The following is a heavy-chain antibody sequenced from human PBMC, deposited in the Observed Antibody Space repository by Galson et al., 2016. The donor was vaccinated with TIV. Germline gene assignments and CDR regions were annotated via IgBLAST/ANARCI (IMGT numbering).Heavy chain of an antibody. J-gene: IGHJ2*01. D-gene: IGHD3-10*01. Sequence: SVKVSCKASGVIFTSFGITWVRQAPGQGLEWVGGIIPMFGTVKYAQKFQDRVTVTTDKSTSTTYMELSSLRSEDTAVYYCARVPQIYGWYFDLWGRGTLATVSS. V-gene: IGHV1-69*05. CDR2: IIPMFGTV. CDR1: GVIFTSFG. CDR3: ARVPQIYGWYFDL.